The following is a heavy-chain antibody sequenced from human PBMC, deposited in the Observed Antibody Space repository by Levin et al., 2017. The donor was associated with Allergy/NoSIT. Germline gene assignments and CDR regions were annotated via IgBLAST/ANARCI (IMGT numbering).Heavy chain of an antibody. Sequence: SCTVSGGSVSSGSYYWSWIRQPPGKGLEWIGYIYYSGSTNYNPSLKSRVTISVDTSKNQFSLKLSSVTAADTAVYYCARDKGYDILTGYPTVAFDIWGQGTMVTVSS. D-gene: IGHD3-9*01. J-gene: IGHJ3*02. CDR1: GGSVSSGSYY. CDR3: ARDKGYDILTGYPTVAFDI. V-gene: IGHV4-61*01. CDR2: IYYSGST.